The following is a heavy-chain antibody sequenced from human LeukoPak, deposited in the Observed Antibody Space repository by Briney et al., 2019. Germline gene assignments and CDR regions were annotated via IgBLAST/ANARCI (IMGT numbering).Heavy chain of an antibody. J-gene: IGHJ5*02. D-gene: IGHD3-22*01. V-gene: IGHV1-69*05. CDR2: IIPIFGTA. Sequence: ASVKVSCKASGGTFSSYAISWVRQAPGQGLEWMGGIIPIFGTANYAQKFQGRVTITTDESTSTAYMELSSLRSEDTAVYYCARDYESSGPSTGWFDPWGQGTLVTVSS. CDR3: ARDYESSGPSTGWFDP. CDR1: GGTFSSYA.